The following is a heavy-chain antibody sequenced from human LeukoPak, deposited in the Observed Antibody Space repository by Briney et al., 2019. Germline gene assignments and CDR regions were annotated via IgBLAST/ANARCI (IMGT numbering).Heavy chain of an antibody. Sequence: SETLSLTCTVSGGSISSYYWSWIRQPPGKGLEWIGYIYYSGSTNYNPSLKSRVTISVDTSKNQFSLKLSSVTAADTAVYYCARGLLAPGIAAAGTRYYYYYYMDVWGKGTTVTVSS. D-gene: IGHD6-13*01. CDR1: GGSISSYY. J-gene: IGHJ6*03. V-gene: IGHV4-59*01. CDR3: ARGLLAPGIAAAGTRYYYYYYMDV. CDR2: IYYSGST.